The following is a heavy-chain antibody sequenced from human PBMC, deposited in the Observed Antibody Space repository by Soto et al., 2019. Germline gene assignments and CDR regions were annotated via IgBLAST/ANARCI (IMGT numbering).Heavy chain of an antibody. D-gene: IGHD2-2*01. CDR2: IYPGDSDT. J-gene: IGHJ6*02. V-gene: IGHV5-51*01. Sequence: PGESLKISCKGSGYSFTNYWIGWVRQMPGKGLEWMGIIYPGDSDTRYSPSFQGQVTISADRSISTAYLRWSSLKASDTAIFYCAKLSGRSTTYGDYYYYDMDVWGQGTTVTVSS. CDR3: AKLSGRSTTYGDYYYYDMDV. CDR1: GYSFTNYW.